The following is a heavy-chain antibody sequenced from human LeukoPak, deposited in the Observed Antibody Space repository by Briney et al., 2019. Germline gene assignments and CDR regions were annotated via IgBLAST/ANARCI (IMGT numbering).Heavy chain of an antibody. CDR2: ISGSGGST. V-gene: IGHV3-23*01. CDR3: AKGSPTSWFGDEYYFDY. J-gene: IGHJ4*02. Sequence: GGSLRLSCAASGFTFSSYGMSWVRQAPGKGLEWVSAISGSGGSTYYADSVKGRFAISRDNSKNTLYLQMNSLRAEDTAVYYCAKGSPTSWFGDEYYFDYWGQGTLVTVSS. CDR1: GFTFSSYG. D-gene: IGHD3-10*01.